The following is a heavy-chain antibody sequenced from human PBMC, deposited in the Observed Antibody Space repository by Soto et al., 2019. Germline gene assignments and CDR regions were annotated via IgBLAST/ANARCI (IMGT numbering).Heavy chain of an antibody. CDR1: GYTFTGYY. D-gene: IGHD2-8*01. CDR3: ATVYCTNGVCYTRDAFDI. CDR2: INPNSGDT. Sequence: ASVKVSCKASGYTFTGYYMHWVRQAPGQGLEWMGWINPNSGDTNYAQKFQGRVTMTRDTSISTAYMELSRLRSDDTAVYYCATVYCTNGVCYTRDAFDIWGQGTMVTVSS. J-gene: IGHJ3*02. V-gene: IGHV1-2*02.